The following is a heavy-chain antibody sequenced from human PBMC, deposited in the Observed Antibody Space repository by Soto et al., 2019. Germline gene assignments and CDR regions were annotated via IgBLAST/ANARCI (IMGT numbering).Heavy chain of an antibody. V-gene: IGHV4-39*02. Sequence: SETLSLTCTVSGGSVSTNSYSWGWIRQSPGKGLEWIGTIYSSENTYYNPSLLRRVTISVDTSKNDFSLRLSSVTAADTAVYYCATLPHYADPNAAFWGHGILVTVSS. CDR1: GGSVSTNSYS. CDR3: ATLPHYADPNAAF. D-gene: IGHD4-17*01. J-gene: IGHJ4*01. CDR2: IYSSENT.